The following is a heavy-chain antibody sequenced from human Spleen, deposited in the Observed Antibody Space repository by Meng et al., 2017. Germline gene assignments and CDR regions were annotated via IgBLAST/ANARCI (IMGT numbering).Heavy chain of an antibody. CDR1: GYTFTSYD. CDR3: ARDRRNYYDSSGYYNFDY. V-gene: IGHV1-18*01. Sequence: ASVKVSCKASGYTFTSYDINWVRQATGQGLEWMGWISAYNGNTNYAQKLQGRVTMTTDTSTSTAYMELRSLRSDDTAVYYCARDRRNYYDSSGYYNFDYWGQGTLVTVSS. CDR2: ISAYNGNT. J-gene: IGHJ4*01. D-gene: IGHD3-22*01.